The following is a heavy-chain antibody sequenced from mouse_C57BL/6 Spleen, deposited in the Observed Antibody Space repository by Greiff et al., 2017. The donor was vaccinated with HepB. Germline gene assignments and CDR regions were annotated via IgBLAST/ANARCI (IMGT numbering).Heavy chain of an antibody. CDR2: INPNNGGT. CDR3: ARSPFAY. V-gene: IGHV1-26*01. CDR1: GYTFTDYY. Sequence: EVQLQQSGPELVKPGASVKISCKASGYTFTDYYMNWVKQSHGKSLEWIGDINPNNGGTSYNQKFKGKATLTVDKSSGTAYMERSILTSEDSAVYYCARSPFAYWGQGILVTVSA. J-gene: IGHJ3*01.